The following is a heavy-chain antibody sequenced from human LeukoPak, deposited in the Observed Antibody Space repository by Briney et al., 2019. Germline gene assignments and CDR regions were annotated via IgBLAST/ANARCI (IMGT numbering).Heavy chain of an antibody. CDR1: GFTFSSYA. J-gene: IGHJ4*02. Sequence: GGSLRLSCAASGFTFSSYAMSWVRQAPGKGLEWVSAISGSGGSTYYADSVKGRFTISRDNSKNTLYLQMNSLRAEDTAVYYCAKGGYYDSSGYHRAFGYWGQGTLVTVSS. V-gene: IGHV3-23*01. CDR2: ISGSGGST. CDR3: AKGGYYDSSGYHRAFGY. D-gene: IGHD3-22*01.